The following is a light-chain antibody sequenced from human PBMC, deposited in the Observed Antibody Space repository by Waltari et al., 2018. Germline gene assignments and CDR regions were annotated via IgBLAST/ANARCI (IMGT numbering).Light chain of an antibody. J-gene: IGKJ4*01. CDR3: QQRGSWPLT. Sequence: EIVLTKSPATLSLSPGERATLPCRASQSVSSYLAWYQQKSGQTPRLLIYDASNRATDIPARFSGSGSGTDFTLTISSLEPEDFAIYYCQQRGSWPLTFGGGTKLEI. CDR2: DAS. CDR1: QSVSSY. V-gene: IGKV3-11*01.